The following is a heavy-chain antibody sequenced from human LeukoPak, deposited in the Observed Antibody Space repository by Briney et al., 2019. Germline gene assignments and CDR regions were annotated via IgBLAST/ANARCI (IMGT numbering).Heavy chain of an antibody. D-gene: IGHD3-10*01. CDR2: ISSSSSTI. CDR3: ARDRHYYGSGSYYYNWFDP. Sequence: GGSLRLSCAASGFTFSSYSMNWVRQAPGKGLEWVSYISSSSSTIYYADSVKGRFTISRDNAKNSLYLQMNSLRAEDTAVYYCARDRHYYGSGSYYYNWFDPWGQGTLVTVSS. V-gene: IGHV3-48*01. J-gene: IGHJ5*02. CDR1: GFTFSSYS.